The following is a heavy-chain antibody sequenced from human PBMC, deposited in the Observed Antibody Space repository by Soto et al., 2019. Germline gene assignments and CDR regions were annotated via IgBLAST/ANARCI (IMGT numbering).Heavy chain of an antibody. CDR1: GFTFSNYA. V-gene: IGHV3-23*01. Sequence: EVQLLESGGGSVQPGGSLRLSCAASGFTFSNYAMTWVRQAPGKGLEWVSTMSGTAGNTYYADSVKGRFTISRDNSKNTRYLQMHSLRAEDTAGYSCAKKYYLGSGSYVFYFDYWGQGTLVTVSS. CDR2: MSGTAGNT. D-gene: IGHD3-10*01. CDR3: AKKYYLGSGSYVFYFDY. J-gene: IGHJ4*02.